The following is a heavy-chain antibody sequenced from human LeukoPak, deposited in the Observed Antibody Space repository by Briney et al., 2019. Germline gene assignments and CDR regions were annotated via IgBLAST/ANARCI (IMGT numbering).Heavy chain of an antibody. D-gene: IGHD6-6*01. CDR1: GGSISATTYY. CDR2: IYYSGNT. Sequence: SETLSLTCTVSGGSISATTYYWGWIRQPPGTGLEWIANIYYSGNTAYNPSLKSRVTISIDTSKNQFSLRLNSVTAADTVVYYCARVGWGNAAAHPNWLDPWGQGILVTVSS. CDR3: ARVGWGNAAAHPNWLDP. V-gene: IGHV4-39*07. J-gene: IGHJ5*02.